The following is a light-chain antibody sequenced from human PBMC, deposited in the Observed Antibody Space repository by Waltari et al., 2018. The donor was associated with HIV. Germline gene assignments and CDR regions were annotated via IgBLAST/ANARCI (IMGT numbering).Light chain of an antibody. J-gene: IGLJ2*01. V-gene: IGLV1-40*01. CDR2: GNI. CDR3: QSYDSSLSGSV. CDR1: SSNIGAGYD. Sequence: QSVLTQPPSVSGAPGQRVTISCTGSSSNIGAGYDVHWYQQLPGTAPKLLIIGNINRPSGVPDRFAGSKSGTSASLAITGLQAEDEADYYCQSYDSSLSGSVFGGGTKLTV.